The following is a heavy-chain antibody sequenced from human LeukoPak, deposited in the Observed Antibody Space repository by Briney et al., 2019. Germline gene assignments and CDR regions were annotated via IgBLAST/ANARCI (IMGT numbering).Heavy chain of an antibody. CDR3: ARYMVRGVIILGY. CDR1: GYTFTGYY. CDR2: INPYNGNT. V-gene: IGHV1-18*04. D-gene: IGHD3-10*01. J-gene: IGHJ4*02. Sequence: ASVKVSCKASGYTFTGYYIHWVRQAPGQGLEWMGWINPYNGNTNYAQKLQGRVTMTTDTSTSTVYMELRSLKSDDTALYFCARYMVRGVIILGYWGQGTLVTVSS.